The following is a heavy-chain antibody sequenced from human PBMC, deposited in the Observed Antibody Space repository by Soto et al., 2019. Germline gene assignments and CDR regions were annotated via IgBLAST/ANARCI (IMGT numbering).Heavy chain of an antibody. J-gene: IGHJ4*02. Sequence: VHLVESGGDLVQPGGSLRLSCAISGFAVNNDYVSWVRQAPGKGLEWVSVISEDGSTVYADCVQGRFCVSRDATRNMVFLEMNSLRVEDTAVYHCTRDSSYYGSGRGVLDYWGQGTLVTVSS. CDR3: TRDSSYYGSGRGVLDY. V-gene: IGHV3-66*01. CDR2: ISEDGST. CDR1: GFAVNNDY. D-gene: IGHD3-10*01.